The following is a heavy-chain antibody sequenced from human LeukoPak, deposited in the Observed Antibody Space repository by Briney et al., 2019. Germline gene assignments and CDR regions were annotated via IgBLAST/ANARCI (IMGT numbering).Heavy chain of an antibody. CDR1: GGSISSSSYY. Sequence: PSETLSLTCTVSGGSISSSSYYWGWIRQPPGKGLEWVGSIYYSGSTYYNPSLKSRATISLDKSKNQFSLNLSSMTAADTAVYYCAREDTYGGPAPYWGQGTLVTVSS. CDR3: AREDTYGGPAPY. D-gene: IGHD4-23*01. CDR2: IYYSGST. J-gene: IGHJ4*02. V-gene: IGHV4-39*07.